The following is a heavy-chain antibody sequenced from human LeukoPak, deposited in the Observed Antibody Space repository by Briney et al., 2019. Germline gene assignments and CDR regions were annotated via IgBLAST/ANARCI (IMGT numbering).Heavy chain of an antibody. J-gene: IGHJ1*01. V-gene: IGHV3-23*01. CDR2: ISSTGGTA. Sequence: GGSLRLSCAASGFTFSSFGMSWVRQAPGKGLEWVSAISSTGGTAYYADSVKGRFTISRDNSKNTLYLQMNSLRAGDTAVYYCAKDAPWYFQHWGQGTLVTVSS. CDR1: GFTFSSFG. CDR3: AKDAPWYFQH.